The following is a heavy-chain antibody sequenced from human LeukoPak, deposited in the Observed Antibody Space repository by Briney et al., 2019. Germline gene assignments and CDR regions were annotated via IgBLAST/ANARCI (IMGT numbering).Heavy chain of an antibody. Sequence: GESLKISCSCSGYRFTSYWIAWVRQMPGKGLEWMGIIYPGDSETRYSPSFQGQVTMSADKSISTAYVQWSSLKASDTAIYYCAKVDVTSYSYGMDVWGQGTTVTVSS. J-gene: IGHJ6*02. V-gene: IGHV5-51*01. D-gene: IGHD4-11*01. CDR1: GYRFTSYW. CDR2: IYPGDSET. CDR3: AKVDVTSYSYGMDV.